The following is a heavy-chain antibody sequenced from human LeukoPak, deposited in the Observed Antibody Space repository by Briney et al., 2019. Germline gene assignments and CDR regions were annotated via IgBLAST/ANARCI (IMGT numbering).Heavy chain of an antibody. CDR1: GGSISSSSYY. D-gene: IGHD2-15*01. CDR3: ARVVGPSYFDY. Sequence: SETLSLTCTVSGGSISSSSYYWGWIRQPPGKGLEWIGSIYYSGSTYYNPSLKSRVTISVDTSKNQFSLKLSSVTAADTAVYYCARVVGPSYFDYWGQGTLVTVSS. CDR2: IYYSGST. J-gene: IGHJ4*02. V-gene: IGHV4-39*01.